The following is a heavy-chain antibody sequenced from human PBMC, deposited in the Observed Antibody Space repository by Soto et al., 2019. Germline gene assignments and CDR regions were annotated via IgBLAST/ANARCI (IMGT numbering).Heavy chain of an antibody. CDR1: GFTFSSYA. D-gene: IGHD5-12*01. CDR3: AKNSRGYSGYDYFGMDV. Sequence: GGSLRLSCAASGFTFSSYAMSWVRQAPGKGLEWVSAISGSGGSTCYADSVKGRFTISRDNSKNTLYLQMNSLRAEDTAVYYCAKNSRGYSGYDYFGMDVWGQGTTVTVSS. CDR2: ISGSGGST. J-gene: IGHJ6*02. V-gene: IGHV3-23*01.